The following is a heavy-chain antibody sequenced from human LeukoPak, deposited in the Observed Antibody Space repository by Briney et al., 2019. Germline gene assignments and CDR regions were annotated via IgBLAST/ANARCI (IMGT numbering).Heavy chain of an antibody. D-gene: IGHD1-1*01. J-gene: IGHJ4*02. CDR2: ISYDGSNK. CDR3: ARGGLEPVDY. CDR1: GFTFRNYA. Sequence: GGSLRLSCAASGFTFRNYAMHWVRQAPGKGLEWVAVISYDGSNKYYADSVKGRFTISRDNAKNTLYLQMNSLRVEDTALYYCARGGLEPVDYWGQGTLVTVSS. V-gene: IGHV3-30-3*01.